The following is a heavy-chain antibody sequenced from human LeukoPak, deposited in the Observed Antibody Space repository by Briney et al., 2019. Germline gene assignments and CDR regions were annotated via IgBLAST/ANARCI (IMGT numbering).Heavy chain of an antibody. D-gene: IGHD6-6*01. V-gene: IGHV4-34*01. CDR3: ARVHSSSPHYYYYGMDV. J-gene: IGHJ6*02. CDR2: INRSGST. Sequence: PSETLSLTCAVYGGSFSGYYWSWIRQPPGKGLEWIGEINRSGSTNYNPSLKSRVTISVDTSKNQFSLKLSSVTAADTAVYYCARVHSSSPHYYYYGMDVWGQGTTVTVSS. CDR1: GGSFSGYY.